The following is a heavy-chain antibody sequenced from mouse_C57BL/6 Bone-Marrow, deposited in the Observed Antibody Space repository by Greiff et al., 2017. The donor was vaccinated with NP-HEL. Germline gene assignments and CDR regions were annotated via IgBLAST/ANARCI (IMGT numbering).Heavy chain of an antibody. Sequence: VQLKASGAELVRPWASVPLSCKASGYTFTDYEMHWVKPTPVHGLEWIGAIDPETGGTAYNQKFKGKAILTADKSSSTAYMELRSLTSEDSAVYYCTRYPITTVVATEAYWGQGTLVTVSA. V-gene: IGHV1-15*01. CDR3: TRYPITTVVATEAY. CDR1: GYTFTDYE. D-gene: IGHD1-1*01. CDR2: IDPETGGT. J-gene: IGHJ3*01.